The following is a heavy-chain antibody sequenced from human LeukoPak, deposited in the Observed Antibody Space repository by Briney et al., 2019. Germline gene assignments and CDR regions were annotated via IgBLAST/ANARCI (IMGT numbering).Heavy chain of an antibody. J-gene: IGHJ4*02. CDR3: ARHEILPAGSPPPVDTANI. Sequence: SETLSLTCTVSGGSISSYYWSWIRQPPGKGLEWIGYIYYSGSTNYNPSLKSRVTISVDTSKNQFSLKLSSVTAADTAVYYCARHEILPAGSPPPVDTANIWGQGTLVTVSS. CDR1: GGSISSYY. V-gene: IGHV4-59*08. D-gene: IGHD5-18*01. CDR2: IYYSGST.